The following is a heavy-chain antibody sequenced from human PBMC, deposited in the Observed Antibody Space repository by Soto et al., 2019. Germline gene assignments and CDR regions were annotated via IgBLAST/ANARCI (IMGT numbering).Heavy chain of an antibody. J-gene: IGHJ6*02. CDR2: INHSGST. CDR1: GGSFSGYY. CDR3: ARGGPDILTGYGYYYYYGMDV. V-gene: IGHV4-34*01. Sequence: PSETLSLTCAVYGGSFSGYYWSWIRQPPGKGLEWIGEINHSGSTNYNPSLKSRVTISVDTSKNQFSLKLSSVTAADTAVYYCARGGPDILTGYGYYYYYGMDVWGQGTTVTV. D-gene: IGHD3-9*01.